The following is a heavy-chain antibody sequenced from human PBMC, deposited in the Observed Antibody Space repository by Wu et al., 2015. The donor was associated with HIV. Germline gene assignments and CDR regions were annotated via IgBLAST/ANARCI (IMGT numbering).Heavy chain of an antibody. V-gene: IGHV1-69*11. CDR1: GDTFSRSG. CDR2: IIPNHGGA. D-gene: IGHD5-24*01. Sequence: QVQLVQSGAEVKKPGSSVKVSCKASGDTFSRSGISWMRQAPGKGFEWMGRIIPNHGGANYAEKFEGRVTITADEATNTAYMDLSRLRSEDTAVYFCARGSIIDMSTASYYYYVMDVWGQGTTVTVSS. CDR3: ARGSIIDMSTASYYYYVMDV. J-gene: IGHJ6*02.